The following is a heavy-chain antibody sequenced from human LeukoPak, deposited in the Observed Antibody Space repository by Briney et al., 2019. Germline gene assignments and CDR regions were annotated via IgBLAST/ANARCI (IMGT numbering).Heavy chain of an antibody. J-gene: IGHJ5*02. CDR1: GFTFSSYW. V-gene: IGHV3-7*01. D-gene: IGHD2-2*01. Sequence: GGSLRLSCAASGFTFSSYWLSWVRQAPGKGLEWVANIKQDGSEKYYVDSVKGRFTISRDNAKNSLYLQMNSLRAEDTAVYYCARDDCSSISCYHNWFDPWGQGTLVTVSS. CDR2: IKQDGSEK. CDR3: ARDDCSSISCYHNWFDP.